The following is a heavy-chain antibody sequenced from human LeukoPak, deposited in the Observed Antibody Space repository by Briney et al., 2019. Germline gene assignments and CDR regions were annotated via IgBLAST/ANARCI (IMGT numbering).Heavy chain of an antibody. D-gene: IGHD1-26*01. Sequence: ASVKVSCTASGYTFTTSYINWVRQAPGQGPEWMGWVSAYNGKTSYAQRFQGRVTMTTDSSTSTAYMDLASLRSDDTAVYYCARGGTFYPSIDYWGQGTLVTVSS. CDR1: GYTFTTSY. CDR3: ARGGTFYPSIDY. J-gene: IGHJ4*02. V-gene: IGHV1-18*01. CDR2: VSAYNGKT.